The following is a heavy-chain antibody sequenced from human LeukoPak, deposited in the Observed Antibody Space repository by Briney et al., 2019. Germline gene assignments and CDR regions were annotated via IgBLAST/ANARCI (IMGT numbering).Heavy chain of an antibody. Sequence: SETLSLTCTVSNGSISSHYWSWIRQPPGKGLEWIGLIYSSGYTNYNPSLKSRVTISVDTSRNQFSLRLSSATAADTAVYYCARNERRAQKDTYYAYFYYMDVWGKGSTVTVSS. D-gene: IGHD6-25*01. CDR3: ARNERRAQKDTYYAYFYYMDV. J-gene: IGHJ6*03. CDR2: IYSSGYT. V-gene: IGHV4-59*11. CDR1: NGSISSHY.